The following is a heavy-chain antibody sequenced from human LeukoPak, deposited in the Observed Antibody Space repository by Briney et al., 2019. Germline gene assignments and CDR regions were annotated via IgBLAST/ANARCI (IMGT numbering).Heavy chain of an antibody. CDR3: ARSSLRGTPTWFDP. J-gene: IGHJ5*02. Sequence: SETLSLTCQVSGGSISSGDYYWSWIRQPPGKGREWIGYIYYSGSAYYNPSLKSRVTMSVDTSKNQFSLELTSVTAADTAVYYCARSSLRGTPTWFDPWGQGILVTVSS. V-gene: IGHV4-30-4*01. CDR1: GGSISSGDYY. CDR2: IYYSGSA.